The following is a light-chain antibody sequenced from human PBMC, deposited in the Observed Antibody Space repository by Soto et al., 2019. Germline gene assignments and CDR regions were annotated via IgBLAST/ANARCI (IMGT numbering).Light chain of an antibody. CDR1: QSISSY. V-gene: IGKV1-39*01. CDR3: QQTYSTPQT. CDR2: AAS. Sequence: DIQMTESPSSLSASVGDRVTITCRASQSISSYLNWYQQKPGKAPKLLIYAASSLQSGVPSRFSGSGYATDFTRPISRLPPEDFATYYRQQTYSTPQTLGQGTKVDIK. J-gene: IGKJ1*01.